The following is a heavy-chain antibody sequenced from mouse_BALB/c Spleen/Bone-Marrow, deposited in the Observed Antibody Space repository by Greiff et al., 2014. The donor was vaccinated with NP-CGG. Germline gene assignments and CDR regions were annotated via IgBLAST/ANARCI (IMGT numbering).Heavy chain of an antibody. CDR1: GFTFSSST. Sequence: EVKLTESGGGLVKPGGSLKLSCTASGFTFSSSTMSWVRQTPEKRLEWVASISSGGRYTFYPDSVKGRFTISTDNAKNTPYLQMSSLKSEDTAMYYCARGEGYLDYWGQGTTLTVSS. CDR3: ARGEGYLDY. CDR2: ISSGGRYT. J-gene: IGHJ2*01. V-gene: IGHV5-6-4*01.